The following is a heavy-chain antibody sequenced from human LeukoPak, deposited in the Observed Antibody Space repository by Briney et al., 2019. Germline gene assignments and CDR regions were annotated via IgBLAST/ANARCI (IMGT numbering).Heavy chain of an antibody. Sequence: SETLSLTCAVYGGSFSGYYRSWIRQPPGKGLEWIGEINHSGSSNYNPSLKSRVTISADTAKSQFSLKLSSVTAADTAVYYCARGGDGQQLVLVYWGQGTLVTVSS. CDR3: ARGGDGQQLVLVY. D-gene: IGHD6-13*01. V-gene: IGHV4-34*01. CDR1: GGSFSGYY. J-gene: IGHJ4*02. CDR2: INHSGSS.